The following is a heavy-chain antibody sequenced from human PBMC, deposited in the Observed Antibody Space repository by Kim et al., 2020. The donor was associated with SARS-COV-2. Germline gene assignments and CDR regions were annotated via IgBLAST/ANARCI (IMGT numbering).Heavy chain of an antibody. J-gene: IGHJ6*02. CDR2: IKQDGSEQ. CDR3: ARGRLSV. V-gene: IGHV3-7*01. Sequence: GGSLRLSCAASGFPLSSNLMTWVRQAPGKGLESVASIKQDGSEQLYVDSVKGRFTISRDNAKNSLYLQMNSLRAEDTAVYYCARGRLSVWGQGTTVTVSS. CDR1: GFPLSSNL.